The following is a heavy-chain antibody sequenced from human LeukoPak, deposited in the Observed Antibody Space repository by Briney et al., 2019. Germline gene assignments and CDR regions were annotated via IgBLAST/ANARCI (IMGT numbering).Heavy chain of an antibody. J-gene: IGHJ4*02. CDR2: MNPKSGAT. V-gene: IGHV1-2*02. Sequence: ASVKVSCKTSGYRFTGYYLHWVRQAPGQGLEWMGWMNPKSGATDYAQKFQGRVTMTRDTSISTAYMELSRLRSDDTVVYYCARQHISSGFDYWGQGTPVTVSS. CDR3: ARQHISSGFDY. D-gene: IGHD6-19*01. CDR1: GYRFTGYY.